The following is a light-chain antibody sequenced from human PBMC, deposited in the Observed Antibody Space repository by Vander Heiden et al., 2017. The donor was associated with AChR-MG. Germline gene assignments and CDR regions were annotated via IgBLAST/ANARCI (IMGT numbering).Light chain of an antibody. V-gene: IGKV2-28*01. CDR2: AGS. CDR3: RQAREIPLT. Sequence: DIVMSQSPVSLSVTPGEPASISCRSSQSLLQSNGYHYVDWYLQKPGQPPQLLIYAGSNRPSGVPDRFSGSASGTDFTLKISRVEAEDVGVYYCRQAREIPLTFGGGTKVEI. CDR1: QSLLQSNGYHY. J-gene: IGKJ4*01.